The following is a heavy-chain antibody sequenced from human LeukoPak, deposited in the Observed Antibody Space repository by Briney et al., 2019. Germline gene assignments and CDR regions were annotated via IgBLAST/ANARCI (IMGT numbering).Heavy chain of an antibody. CDR2: IHHSGST. Sequence: PSETLSLTCTVSGDSIIGYYWSWIRQPPGNGLEWIGYIHHSGSTNYNPSLKSRVTISVDTSTNYFSLKLSSVTAADTAIYYCARDGSSNYWGQGTLVTVSS. D-gene: IGHD6-13*01. J-gene: IGHJ4*02. V-gene: IGHV4-59*12. CDR3: ARDGSSNY. CDR1: GDSIIGYY.